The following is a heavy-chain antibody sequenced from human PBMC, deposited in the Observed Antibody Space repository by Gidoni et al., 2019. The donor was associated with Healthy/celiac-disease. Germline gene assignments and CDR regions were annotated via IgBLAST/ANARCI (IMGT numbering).Heavy chain of an antibody. V-gene: IGHV3-21*01. Sequence: EVQLVESGGGLVKPGGSLRLSCAAPGFTFSSYSMNWVRQAPGKGLEWVSSISSSSSYIYYADSVKGRFTISRDNAKNSLYLQMNSLRAEDTAVYYCARDRDGYCSSTSCFYDAFDIWGQGTMVTVSS. D-gene: IGHD2-2*03. CDR2: ISSSSSYI. CDR3: ARDRDGYCSSTSCFYDAFDI. CDR1: GFTFSSYS. J-gene: IGHJ3*02.